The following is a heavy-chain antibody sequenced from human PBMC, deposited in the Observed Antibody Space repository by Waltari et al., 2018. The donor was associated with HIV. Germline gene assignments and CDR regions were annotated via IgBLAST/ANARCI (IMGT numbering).Heavy chain of an antibody. D-gene: IGHD6-13*01. CDR2: IYSVGST. J-gene: IGHJ4*02. CDR3: ARDSCCSSLSDY. Sequence: EVQLVESGGGLVQPGGSLRLSCAASGFTVSSNYMSWVRQAPGKGLGGVSVIYSVGSTYYADSVKGRFTISRDNAKNTLYLQMNSLRAEDTAVYYCARDSCCSSLSDYWGQGTLVTVSS. CDR1: GFTVSSNY. V-gene: IGHV3-66*01.